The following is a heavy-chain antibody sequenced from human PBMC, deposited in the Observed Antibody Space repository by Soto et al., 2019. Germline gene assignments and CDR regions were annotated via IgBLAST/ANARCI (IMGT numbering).Heavy chain of an antibody. D-gene: IGHD3-10*01. J-gene: IGHJ6*01. Sequence: QVQLVESGGGVVQPGRSLRLSCAASGFTFISYAMHWVRQAPGKGLEWVAVISFDGSTEYYADSVKGRFTISRDNSKNTVYLQMNCLRSEDTAVYYCARSRHGSGSYTHFYYGLDVW. CDR1: GFTFISYA. V-gene: IGHV3-30-3*01. CDR3: ARSRHGSGSYTHFYYGLDV. CDR2: ISFDGSTE.